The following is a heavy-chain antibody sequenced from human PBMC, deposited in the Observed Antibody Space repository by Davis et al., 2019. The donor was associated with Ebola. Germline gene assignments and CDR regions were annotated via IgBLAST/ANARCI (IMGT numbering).Heavy chain of an antibody. J-gene: IGHJ4*02. D-gene: IGHD6-19*01. Sequence: ASVKVSCKASGFTLTNYAIHWVRQAPGQRLEWTGWVHGGNGNTKYSQRFQGRVTITTDTSASTVYLDLTSLRSDDTAVYYCARGEQWLTFDYWGQGTLVTVSS. V-gene: IGHV1-3*01. CDR3: ARGEQWLTFDY. CDR1: GFTLTNYA. CDR2: VHGGNGNT.